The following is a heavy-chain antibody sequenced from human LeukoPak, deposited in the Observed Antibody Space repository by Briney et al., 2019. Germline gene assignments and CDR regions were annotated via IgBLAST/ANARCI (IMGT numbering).Heavy chain of an antibody. CDR2: IIPIFGTA. Sequence: SVKVSCKASGYTFTSYDINWVRQATGQGLEWMGRIIPIFGTANYAQKFQGRVTITTDESTSTAYMELSSLRSEDTAVYYCARGPHSSSWLEIDYWGQGTLVTVSS. CDR3: ARGPHSSSWLEIDY. CDR1: GYTFTSYD. J-gene: IGHJ4*02. V-gene: IGHV1-69*05. D-gene: IGHD6-13*01.